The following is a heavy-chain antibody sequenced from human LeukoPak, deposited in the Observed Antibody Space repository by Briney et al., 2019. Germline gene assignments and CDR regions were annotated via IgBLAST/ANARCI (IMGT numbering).Heavy chain of an antibody. D-gene: IGHD3-16*01. J-gene: IGHJ4*02. V-gene: IGHV3-74*01. CDR3: ATGGAQYYDY. CDR1: GLTFSSYW. Sequence: GGSLRLSCAASGLTFSSYWMHWVRQAPGKGLVWVSRINSDGSSTIYADSVKGRFTISRDNAKNTVVLQMNSLSAEDTAVYYCATGGAQYYDYRGQGTVVTVSS. CDR2: INSDGSST.